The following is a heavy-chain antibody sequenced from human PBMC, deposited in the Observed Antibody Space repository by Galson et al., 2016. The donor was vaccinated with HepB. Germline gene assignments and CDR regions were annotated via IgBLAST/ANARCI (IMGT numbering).Heavy chain of an antibody. V-gene: IGHV3-23*01. CDR2: TGGSGGGT. D-gene: IGHD6-13*01. CDR3: AKPYSSTWATDAFHI. Sequence: SLRLSCATSGFTFSNYAMSWVRQAPGKGLEWVSATGGSGGGTYYADSVKGRFTISRDNSKNTLYLQMNTLRAEDTAVYYCAKPYSSTWATDAFHIWGHGTMVTVSS. CDR1: GFTFSNYA. J-gene: IGHJ3*02.